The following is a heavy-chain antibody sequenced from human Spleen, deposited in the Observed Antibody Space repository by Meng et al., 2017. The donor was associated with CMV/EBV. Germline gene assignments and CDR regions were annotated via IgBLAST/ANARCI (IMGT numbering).Heavy chain of an antibody. Sequence: SGYIFNDYYMHWVRQAPGRGLDWMGWINPNTGGTNYAQKYQGRVTMTRDTSISTLYVELSSLRPDDTAVYYCARGSTVGAWWGWFDPWGQGTLVTVSS. V-gene: IGHV1-2*02. J-gene: IGHJ5*02. CDR1: GYIFNDYY. CDR2: INPNTGGT. D-gene: IGHD1-26*01. CDR3: ARGSTVGAWWGWFDP.